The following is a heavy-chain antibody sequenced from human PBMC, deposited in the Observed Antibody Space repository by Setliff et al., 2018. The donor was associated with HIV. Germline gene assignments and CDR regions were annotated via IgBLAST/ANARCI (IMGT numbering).Heavy chain of an antibody. Sequence: SETLSLTCTVSGGSISSGDYYWSWIRQPPGKGLEWIEYIYYSGSTYYNPSLKSRVTMSVDTSKNQFSLKLSSVTAADTAVYYCASTGYSSGWSFDYWGQGTLVTVPQ. CDR2: IYYSGST. J-gene: IGHJ4*02. CDR1: GGSISSGDYY. CDR3: ASTGYSSGWSFDY. V-gene: IGHV4-30-4*08. D-gene: IGHD6-19*01.